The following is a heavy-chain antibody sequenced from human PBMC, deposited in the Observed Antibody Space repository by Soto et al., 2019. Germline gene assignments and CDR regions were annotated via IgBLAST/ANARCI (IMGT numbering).Heavy chain of an antibody. J-gene: IGHJ5*02. V-gene: IGHV5-51*01. CDR2: IYPGDSDT. D-gene: IGHD3-10*01. CDR1: GYSFTSYW. Sequence: GESLKISCKGSGYSFTSYWIGWVRQMPGKGLEWMGIIYPGDSDTRYSPSFQGQVTISADKSISTAYLQWSSLKASDTAMYYCARASMVRGVINNWFDPWGQGTLVTVSS. CDR3: ARASMVRGVINNWFDP.